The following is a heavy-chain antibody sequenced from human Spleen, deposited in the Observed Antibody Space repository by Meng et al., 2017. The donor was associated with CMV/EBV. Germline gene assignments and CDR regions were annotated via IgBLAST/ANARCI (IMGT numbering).Heavy chain of an antibody. Sequence: ASVKVSCKTFGFTFTDYYIHWVRQAPGQGLEWMGWINPNSGGTNSVETFQGRVTMTSDPSITTAHMEVISLRSDDTAIYYCARSRGDCTRTSCYVPDYYGLDVWGQG. J-gene: IGHJ6*01. D-gene: IGHD2-2*01. V-gene: IGHV1-2*02. CDR2: INPNSGGT. CDR1: GFTFTDYY. CDR3: ARSRGDCTRTSCYVPDYYGLDV.